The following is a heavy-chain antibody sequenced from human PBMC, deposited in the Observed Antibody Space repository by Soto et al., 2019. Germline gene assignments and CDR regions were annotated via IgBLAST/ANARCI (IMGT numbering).Heavy chain of an antibody. CDR2: ISSSSSYI. CDR3: ARDHQSLDIFQKKYYMDV. V-gene: IGHV3-21*01. D-gene: IGHD3-3*02. Sequence: GGSLRLSCAASGFTFSSYSMNWVRQAPGKGLEWVSSISSSSSYIYYADSVKGRFTISRDNAKNSLYLQMNSLRAEDTAVYYCARDHQSLDIFQKKYYMDVWGKGTTVTVSS. CDR1: GFTFSSYS. J-gene: IGHJ6*03.